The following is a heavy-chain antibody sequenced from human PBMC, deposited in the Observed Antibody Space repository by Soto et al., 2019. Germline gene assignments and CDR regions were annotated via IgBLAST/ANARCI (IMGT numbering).Heavy chain of an antibody. CDR2: IYSGGST. CDR3: GRERHGHSPNWFDL. V-gene: IGHV3-53*02. D-gene: IGHD2-8*01. Sequence: EVQVVETGGGLIQPGGSLRLSCAVSGFTVSSNYMRWVRQPPGKGPEWVSDIYSGGSTYYADSVKGRFTISRDNSKNTLYLQMNSLRAEDTAVYYCGRERHGHSPNWFDLWGQGTLVTVSS. CDR1: GFTVSSNY. J-gene: IGHJ5*02.